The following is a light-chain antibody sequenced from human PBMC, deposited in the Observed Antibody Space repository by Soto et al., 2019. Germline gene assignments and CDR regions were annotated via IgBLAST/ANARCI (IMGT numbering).Light chain of an antibody. V-gene: IGKV3-20*01. Sequence: EFVLTQSPGTLSLSPGERATLSCRASQTVRNNYLAWYQQKPGQAPRLLIYGASSRATGIPDRVSGSGSGTDFTLTISRLEPEDFAVYYCQQYGSSPWTFGQGTKVDIK. CDR2: GAS. J-gene: IGKJ1*01. CDR1: QTVRNNY. CDR3: QQYGSSPWT.